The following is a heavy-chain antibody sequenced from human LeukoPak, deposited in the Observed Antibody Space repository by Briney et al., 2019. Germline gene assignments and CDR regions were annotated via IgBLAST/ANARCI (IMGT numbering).Heavy chain of an antibody. CDR1: GGTFSSYA. J-gene: IGHJ1*01. Sequence: SVKVSCKASGGTFSSYAISWVRQAPGQGLEWMGGIIPIFGTANYAQKFQGRATITADKSTSTAYMELSSLRSEDTAVYYCASCSSTSCYHLGYFQHWGQGTLVTVSS. CDR3: ASCSSTSCYHLGYFQH. D-gene: IGHD2-2*01. CDR2: IIPIFGTA. V-gene: IGHV1-69*06.